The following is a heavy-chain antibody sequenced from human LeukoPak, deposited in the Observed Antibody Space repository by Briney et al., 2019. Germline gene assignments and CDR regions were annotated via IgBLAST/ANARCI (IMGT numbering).Heavy chain of an antibody. CDR1: GFTFDDYV. CDR3: ARSLYSSSWYGSDY. Sequence: PGGSLRLSCAASGFTFDDYVMSWVRQAPGKGLEWVSGINWNGGSTGYADSVKGRFTISRDNAKNSLYLQMNSLRAEDTALYYCARSLYSSSWYGSDYWGQGTLVTVSS. CDR2: INWNGGST. V-gene: IGHV3-20*04. D-gene: IGHD6-13*01. J-gene: IGHJ4*02.